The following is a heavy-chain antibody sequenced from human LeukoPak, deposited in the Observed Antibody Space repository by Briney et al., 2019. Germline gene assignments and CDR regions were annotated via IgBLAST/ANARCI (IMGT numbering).Heavy chain of an antibody. Sequence: ASVKVSCKVSGYTLTELSMHWVRQAPGKGLEWMGGFDPEDGETIYAQKFQGRVTMTEDTSTDTAYMELSSLRSEDTAVYYCATENSGYEPHSPGHFDYWGQGTLVTVSS. J-gene: IGHJ4*02. CDR3: ATENSGYEPHSPGHFDY. V-gene: IGHV1-24*01. CDR2: FDPEDGET. CDR1: GYTLTELS. D-gene: IGHD5-12*01.